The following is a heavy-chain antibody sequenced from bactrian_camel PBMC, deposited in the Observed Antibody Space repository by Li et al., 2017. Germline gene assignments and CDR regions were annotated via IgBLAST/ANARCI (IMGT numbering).Heavy chain of an antibody. Sequence: HVQLVESGGGLVQPGGSLRLSCAATGMTYNSYCMGWFRQAPGKDREKVAAFNPDGDTRYADFVKGRFAVSRDNAKNTVYLQMNSLKSEDTALYYCATPPKVGGSWFYGYWGQGTQVTVS. D-gene: IGHD2*01. CDR2: FNPDGDT. CDR3: ATPPKVGGSWFYGY. J-gene: IGHJ4*01. CDR1: GMTYNSYC. V-gene: IGHV3S53*01.